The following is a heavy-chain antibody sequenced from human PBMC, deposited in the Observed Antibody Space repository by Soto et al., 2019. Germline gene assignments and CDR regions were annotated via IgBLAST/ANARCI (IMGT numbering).Heavy chain of an antibody. J-gene: IGHJ6*02. CDR2: IYYSGST. Sequence: SETLSLTCTVSGGSISSYYWSWIRQPPGKGLEWIGYIYYSGSTNYNPSLKSRVTISVDTSKNQFSLKLSSVTAADTAVYYCARGCSSTSCWYYYYGMDVWGQGTTVTVPS. D-gene: IGHD2-2*01. V-gene: IGHV4-59*01. CDR3: ARGCSSTSCWYYYYGMDV. CDR1: GGSISSYY.